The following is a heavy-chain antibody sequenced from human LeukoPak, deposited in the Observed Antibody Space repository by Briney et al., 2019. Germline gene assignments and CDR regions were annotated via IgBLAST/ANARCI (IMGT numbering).Heavy chain of an antibody. V-gene: IGHV3-23*01. CDR2: TSGSGVNS. CDR3: AKEYSGYDFDY. D-gene: IGHD5-12*01. J-gene: IGHJ4*02. Sequence: GGPLRLSCAASGFTLRSYDMSWVRQAPGKGLEWVAATSGSGVNSYYADSVRGRFTISRDNSRNTLYLQMDSLRAEDTALYYCAKEYSGYDFDYWGQGTLVTVSS. CDR1: GFTLRSYD.